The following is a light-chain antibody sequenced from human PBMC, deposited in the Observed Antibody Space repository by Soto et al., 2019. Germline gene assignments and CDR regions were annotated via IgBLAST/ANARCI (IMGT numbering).Light chain of an antibody. CDR3: QNYNSVPYT. J-gene: IGKJ2*01. Sequence: EIRLTQSPSSLSGSVGDRVTIACRASHDINNFLAWFQQKPGKVPELLMYAASSLKSGVPSRFSGSGSGTDFTLTIDGLQPEDFATYFCQNYNSVPYTFGPGTKLEIK. CDR2: AAS. V-gene: IGKV1-27*01. CDR1: HDINNF.